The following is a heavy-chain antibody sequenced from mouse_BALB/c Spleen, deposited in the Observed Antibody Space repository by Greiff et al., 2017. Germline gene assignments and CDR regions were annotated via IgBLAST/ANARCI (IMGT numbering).Heavy chain of an antibody. V-gene: IGHV1-80*01. CDR3: ARDDSYAMDY. CDR1: GYAFSSYW. Sequence: QVQLQQSGAELVRPGSSVKISCKASGYAFSSYWMNWVKQRPGQGLEWIGQIYPGDGDTNYNGKFKGKATLTADKSSSTAYMQLSSLTSEDSAVYFCARDDSYAMDYWGQGTSVTVSS. J-gene: IGHJ4*01. CDR2: IYPGDGDT.